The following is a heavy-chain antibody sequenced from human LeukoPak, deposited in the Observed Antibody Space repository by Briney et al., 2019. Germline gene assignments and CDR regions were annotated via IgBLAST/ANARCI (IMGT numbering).Heavy chain of an antibody. CDR2: LIPMFRTP. J-gene: IGHJ4*02. V-gene: IGHV1-69*05. CDR3: ARDSTGTTWQLDY. Sequence: SVKVSCKAAGGAFSSYAFSWVRQAPGQELEWMGGLIPMFRTPNYAQKFLGRVTITTDESTSTAYMELTSLGADDTAVYYCARDSTGTTWQLDYWGQGTLVTVSS. CDR1: GGAFSSYA. D-gene: IGHD1-1*01.